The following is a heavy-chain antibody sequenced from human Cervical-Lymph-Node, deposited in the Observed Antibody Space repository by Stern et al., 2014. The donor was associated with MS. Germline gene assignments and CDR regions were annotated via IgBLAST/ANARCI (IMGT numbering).Heavy chain of an antibody. Sequence: VQLVQSGAEVKKPGASVKVSCKVSGYTLTELSMHWVRQAPGKGLEWMGGFDPEDGEPSYAQKFQGRVTMTADKSQDKAYMALSSLRSEDTAVYYCATDSASIAPGFDYWGQGTLVTVS. V-gene: IGHV1-24*01. CDR1: GYTLTELS. CDR3: ATDSASIAPGFDY. CDR2: FDPEDGEP. D-gene: IGHD6-13*01. J-gene: IGHJ4*02.